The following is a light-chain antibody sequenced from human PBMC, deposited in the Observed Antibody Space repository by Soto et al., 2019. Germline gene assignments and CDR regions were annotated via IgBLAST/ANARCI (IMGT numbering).Light chain of an antibody. CDR2: DVS. J-gene: IGLJ1*01. CDR3: SSYTTSGTYV. Sequence: QSALTQPASVSGSPGQSITISCTGTISDVGGYDFVSWYQHRPGKAPKLMIYDVSYRPSGVSNRFSGSKSGNTASLTVSGLQADDVCDYYCSSYTTSGTYVFGTGPMLTVL. CDR1: ISDVGGYDF. V-gene: IGLV2-14*03.